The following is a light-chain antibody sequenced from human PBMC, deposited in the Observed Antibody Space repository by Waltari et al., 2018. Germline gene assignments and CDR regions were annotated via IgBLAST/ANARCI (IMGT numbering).Light chain of an antibody. CDR2: GAS. Sequence: EKVMTQSPATLSVSPGERATLSCRASQSVSSNLAWYQQKPGQAPRLLIYGASTRATGISARFSGSGSGTEFTLTISSLQSEDFAVYYCQQYNNWPLTFGGGTTVRSN. J-gene: IGKJ4*01. V-gene: IGKV3-15*01. CDR1: QSVSSN. CDR3: QQYNNWPLT.